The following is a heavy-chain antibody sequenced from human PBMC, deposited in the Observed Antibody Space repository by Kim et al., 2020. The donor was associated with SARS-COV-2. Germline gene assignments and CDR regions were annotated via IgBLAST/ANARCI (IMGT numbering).Heavy chain of an antibody. D-gene: IGHD1-7*01. CDR1: GFTFSSYW. V-gene: IGHV3-7*01. Sequence: GGSLRLSCAASGFTFSSYWMSWVRQAPGKGLEWVANIKQDGSEKYYVDSVKGRFTISRDNAKNSLYLQMNILRAEDTAVYYCARDHGNSNTLDAFDIWGQGTMVTVSS. CDR2: IKQDGSEK. CDR3: ARDHGNSNTLDAFDI. J-gene: IGHJ3*02.